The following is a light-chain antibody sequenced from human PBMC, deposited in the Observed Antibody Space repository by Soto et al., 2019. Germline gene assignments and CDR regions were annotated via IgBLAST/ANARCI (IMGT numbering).Light chain of an antibody. CDR1: QSISSS. Sequence: DIQMTQSPSTLSASVGDRVTITCRASQSISSSLAWYQQKPGKAPNLLIYKASNLESGVPSRFSGSGSGTEFTLTISSLQPDDFATYYCQQYSNYPLTFGGGTKVEIK. V-gene: IGKV1-5*03. J-gene: IGKJ4*01. CDR2: KAS. CDR3: QQYSNYPLT.